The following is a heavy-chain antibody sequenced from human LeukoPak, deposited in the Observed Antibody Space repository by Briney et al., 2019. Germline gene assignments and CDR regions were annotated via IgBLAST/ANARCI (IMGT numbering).Heavy chain of an antibody. CDR2: IYHSGST. CDR3: ARRDDSSGYHKIFDY. CDR1: GYSISSGYY. Sequence: SETLSLTCTVSGYSISSGYYWGWIRQPPGKGLEWIGSIYHSGSTYYNPSLKSRVTISIDTSKNQFYLKLSSLTAADTAVYYCARRDDSSGYHKIFDYWGPGTLVTVSS. V-gene: IGHV4-38-2*02. J-gene: IGHJ4*02. D-gene: IGHD3-22*01.